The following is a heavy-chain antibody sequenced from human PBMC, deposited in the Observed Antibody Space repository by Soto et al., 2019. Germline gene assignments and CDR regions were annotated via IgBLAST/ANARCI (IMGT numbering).Heavy chain of an antibody. D-gene: IGHD3-16*01. CDR2: IYYSGST. V-gene: IGHV4-39*01. Sequence: SETLSLTCTVSGGSISSSSYYWGWIRQPPGKGLEWIGSIYYSGSTYYKPSLKSRVTISVDTSKNQFSLKLSSVTAADTAVYYCARLRYVPSGFDYWGQGTLVTVSS. CDR1: GGSISSSSYY. CDR3: ARLRYVPSGFDY. J-gene: IGHJ4*02.